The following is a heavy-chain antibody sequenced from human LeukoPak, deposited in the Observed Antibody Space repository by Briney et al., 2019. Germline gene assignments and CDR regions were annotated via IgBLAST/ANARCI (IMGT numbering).Heavy chain of an antibody. J-gene: IGHJ4*02. Sequence: SETLSLTCTVSGRSISGSYWSWLRQPPGKGLECIAYMYKSESTNYNPSLKSRVTISIDNSKNQFSMKLSSLTAADTAIYYCARGIESYGDYGYWGQGILVTVSS. D-gene: IGHD4-17*01. CDR2: MYKSEST. V-gene: IGHV4-59*01. CDR3: ARGIESYGDYGY. CDR1: GRSISGSY.